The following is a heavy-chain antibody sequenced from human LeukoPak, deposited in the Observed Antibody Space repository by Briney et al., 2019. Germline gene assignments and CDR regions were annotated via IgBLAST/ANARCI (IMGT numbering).Heavy chain of an antibody. CDR2: IYYSGST. J-gene: IGHJ3*02. CDR3: ARHALAAKGAFDI. D-gene: IGHD6-6*01. Sequence: PSETLSLTCTVSGGSISSSSYYWGWIRQPPGKGLEWIGSIYYSGSTYYNPSLKSRVTISVDTSKNQFSLKLSSVTAADTAVYYCARHALAAKGAFDIWGQGTMVTVSS. CDR1: GGSISSSSYY. V-gene: IGHV4-39*01.